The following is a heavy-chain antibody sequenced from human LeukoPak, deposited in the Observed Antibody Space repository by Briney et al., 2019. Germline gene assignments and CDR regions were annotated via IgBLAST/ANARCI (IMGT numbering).Heavy chain of an antibody. Sequence: PGGSLRLSCVTSGFTFSTSAMGWVRQAPGTGLEGVSVVSDSGDYTSYADSVKGRFRISRDNSENTLYLQMNSLRTEDTAIYYCAMTYDFWSGYPGWGQGTLVTVSS. CDR1: GFTFSTSA. V-gene: IGHV3-23*01. CDR2: VSDSGDYT. J-gene: IGHJ4*02. D-gene: IGHD3-3*01. CDR3: AMTYDFWSGYPG.